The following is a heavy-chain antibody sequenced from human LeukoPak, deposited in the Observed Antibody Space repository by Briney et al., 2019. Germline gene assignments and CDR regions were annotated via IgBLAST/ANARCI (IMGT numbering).Heavy chain of an antibody. V-gene: IGHV1-2*02. D-gene: IGHD5-24*01. CDR2: INPNSGGT. J-gene: IGHJ4*02. CDR3: AAGGRDGYSAFDY. Sequence: ASVKVSCKASGYTFTGYFIHWVRQAPGQGLEWMGWINPNSGGTNYAQKFQGRVTITRDMSTSTAYMELSSLRSEDTAVYYCAAGGRDGYSAFDYWGQGTPVTVSS. CDR1: GYTFTGYF.